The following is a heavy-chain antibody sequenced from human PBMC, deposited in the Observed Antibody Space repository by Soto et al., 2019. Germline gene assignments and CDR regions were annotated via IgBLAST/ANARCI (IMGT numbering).Heavy chain of an antibody. D-gene: IGHD3-10*01. CDR2: IYYSGST. CDR3: AREYYYGSGSYPFDY. Sequence: SETLSLTCTVSGGSISSYYWSWIRQPPGKGLEWIGYIYYSGSTNYNPSLKSRVTISVDTSKNQFSLKLSSVTAADTAVYYCAREYYYGSGSYPFDYWGQGTLVTVSS. CDR1: GGSISSYY. V-gene: IGHV4-59*01. J-gene: IGHJ4*02.